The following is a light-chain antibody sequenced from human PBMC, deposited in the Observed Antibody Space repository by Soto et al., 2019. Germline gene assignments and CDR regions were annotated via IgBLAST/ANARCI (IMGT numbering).Light chain of an antibody. V-gene: IGKV1-39*01. CDR3: QQTYNTPRA. J-gene: IGKJ1*01. Sequence: DIQMTQSPSSLSASVGDRVTITCRASQSIGSYLNWYQHKPGRAPTLLIYAASSLQSGVPSRFSGSGSGTDFALTIRNLQPEDFAIYFCQQTYNTPRAFGQGTKVEIK. CDR2: AAS. CDR1: QSIGSY.